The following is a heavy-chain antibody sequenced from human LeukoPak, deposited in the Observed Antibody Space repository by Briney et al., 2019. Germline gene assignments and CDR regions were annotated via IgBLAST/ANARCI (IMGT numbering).Heavy chain of an antibody. D-gene: IGHD3-3*01. CDR3: ASYDFWSGFFDY. V-gene: IGHV4-59*12. CDR1: EFTFSSYS. CDR2: IYYSGST. J-gene: IGHJ4*02. Sequence: PGGSLRLSCAASEFTFSSYSMNWVRQAPGKGLEWIGYIYYSGSTYYNPSLKSRVTISVDTSKNQFSLKLSSVTAADTAVYYCASYDFWSGFFDYWGQGTLVTVSS.